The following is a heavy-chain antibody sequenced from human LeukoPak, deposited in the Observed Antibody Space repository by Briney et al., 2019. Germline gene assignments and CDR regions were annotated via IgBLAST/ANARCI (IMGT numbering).Heavy chain of an antibody. CDR1: GGSISSGDYY. CDR2: IYYSGST. J-gene: IGHJ5*02. Sequence: PSQTLSLTCTVSGGSISSGDYYWSWIRQPPGKGLEWIGYIYYSGSTYYNPSLKSRVTISVDTSKNQFSLKLSSVTAVDTAVYYCARDHHDSSGYYPWGQGTLVTVSS. V-gene: IGHV4-30-4*01. CDR3: ARDHHDSSGYYP. D-gene: IGHD3-22*01.